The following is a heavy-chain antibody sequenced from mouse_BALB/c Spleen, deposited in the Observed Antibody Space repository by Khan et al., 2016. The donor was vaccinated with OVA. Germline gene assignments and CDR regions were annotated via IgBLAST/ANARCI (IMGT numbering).Heavy chain of an antibody. D-gene: IGHD1-1*01. CDR2: LWAGGST. V-gene: IGHV2-9*02. Sequence: VQLQESGPGLVAPSQSLSITCTVSGFSLTSYGVHWVRQPLGKGLEWLGVLWAGGSTNYNSALMSRLSISKDNSKNQVFLKMNSLQTDDTAMYYCARPYYCSAWLAYWGQGTLVTVSA. J-gene: IGHJ3*01. CDR3: ARPYYCSAWLAY. CDR1: GFSLTSYG.